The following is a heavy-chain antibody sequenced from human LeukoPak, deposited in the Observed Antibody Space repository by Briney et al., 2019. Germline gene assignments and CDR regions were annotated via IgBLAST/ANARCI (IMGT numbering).Heavy chain of an antibody. J-gene: IGHJ4*02. CDR1: GGSISSGDYY. V-gene: IGHV4-30-4*08. CDR3: AVVPAAIYGPAYFDY. D-gene: IGHD2-2*02. Sequence: TLSLTCTVSGGSISSGDYYWSWIRQPPGKGLEWIGYIYYSGSTYYNPSLESRVTISVDTSKNQFSLKLSSVTAADTAVYYCAVVPAAIYGPAYFDYWGQGTLVTVSS. CDR2: IYYSGST.